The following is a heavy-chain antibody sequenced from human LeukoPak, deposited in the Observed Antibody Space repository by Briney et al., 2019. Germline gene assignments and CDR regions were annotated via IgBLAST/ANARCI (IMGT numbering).Heavy chain of an antibody. Sequence: SETLSLTCSVSGASISRSTYYWGWIRQPPGKGLEWIGSVFRTGTAYYNPSLRSRVTVSVDTSKNQFSLKLTSVTAADTAVYYCAKKDIGDYRTWGQGTLVAVSS. CDR1: GASISRSTYY. D-gene: IGHD4-17*01. V-gene: IGHV4-39*01. J-gene: IGHJ4*02. CDR3: AKKDIGDYRT. CDR2: VFRTGTA.